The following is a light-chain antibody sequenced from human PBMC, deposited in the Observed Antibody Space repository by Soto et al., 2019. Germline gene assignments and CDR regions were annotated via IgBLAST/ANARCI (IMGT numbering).Light chain of an antibody. CDR1: SSDVGGYNY. CDR2: EVS. CDR3: SSYTSSSTPRYV. Sequence: QSALTQPASVSGSPGQSITISCTGTSSDVGGYNYVSWYQQHPGKAPKLMIYEVSNRPSGVSNRFSGSKSGNTASLTISGLQAEDEAEYYCSSYTSSSTPRYVFGTGIKLTVL. V-gene: IGLV2-14*01. J-gene: IGLJ1*01.